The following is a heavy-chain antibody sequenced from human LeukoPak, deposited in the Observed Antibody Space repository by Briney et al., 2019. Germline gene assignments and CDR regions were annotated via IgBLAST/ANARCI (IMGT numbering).Heavy chain of an antibody. CDR3: VRLLAYNSGGEAFDH. D-gene: IGHD1-20*01. CDR1: GFTFSSYG. CDR2: IRYDGSNK. Sequence: GGSLRLSCAASGFTFSSYGMHWVRQAPGKGLEWVAFIRYDGSNKYYADSVKGRFTISRDNAKNSLYLQMNSLRAEDTAVYYCVRLLAYNSGGEAFDHWGQGTLVTVSS. J-gene: IGHJ4*02. V-gene: IGHV3-30*02.